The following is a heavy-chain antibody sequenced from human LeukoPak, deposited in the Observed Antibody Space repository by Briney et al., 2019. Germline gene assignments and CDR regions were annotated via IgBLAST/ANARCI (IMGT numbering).Heavy chain of an antibody. CDR1: GGSISSGGFY. V-gene: IGHV4-61*09. CDR3: ARSARDGYNNYFDY. D-gene: IGHD5-24*01. Sequence: SETLSLTCTVSGGSISSGGFYWSSLREPAGKGLEWIGHIYASGITSYNPSLKSRVTLSVDTSKNQFSLNLSSVTAADTAVYYCARSARDGYNNYFDYWGQGTLVTISS. J-gene: IGHJ4*02. CDR2: IYASGIT.